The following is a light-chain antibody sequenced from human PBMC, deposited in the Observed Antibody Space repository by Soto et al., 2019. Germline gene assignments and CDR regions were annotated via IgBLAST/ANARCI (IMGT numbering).Light chain of an antibody. J-gene: IGKJ1*01. CDR1: QSVLYSSNNKNY. CDR2: WAS. CDR3: QQYYSTLWT. V-gene: IGKV4-1*01. Sequence: DIVMTQSPDSLAVSLGERATINCKSSQSVLYSSNNKNYLAWYQQKPGQPPKLLIYWASTRESGVPDRFSGSGCGTEFPLTISSLQAEDVALYYCQQYYSTLWTFGQGTKVEIK.